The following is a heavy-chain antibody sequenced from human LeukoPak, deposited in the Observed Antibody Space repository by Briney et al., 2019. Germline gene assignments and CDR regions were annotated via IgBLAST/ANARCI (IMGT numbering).Heavy chain of an antibody. CDR1: GFTFSSYS. CDR3: ARALTTGTTARAFDI. CDR2: ISSSSSYI. Sequence: GGSLRLSCAASGFTFSSYSMNWVRQAPGKGLEWVSSISSSSSYIYYADSVKGRFTISRDNAKNSLYLQMNSLRAEDTAVYYCARALTTGTTARAFDIWGQGTMVTVSS. V-gene: IGHV3-21*01. J-gene: IGHJ3*02. D-gene: IGHD1-1*01.